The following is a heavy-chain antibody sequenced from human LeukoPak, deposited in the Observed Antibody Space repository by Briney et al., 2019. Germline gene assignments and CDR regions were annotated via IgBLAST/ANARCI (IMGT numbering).Heavy chain of an antibody. Sequence: PGGSLRLSCAASGFVVSSNYMNWVRQAPGKGLEWVSVIYSGGSTYYADSVKGRFTISRDNSKNTVHLQMNDLRAEDTAVYYCARSWDARLNFDYWGQGTLVTVSS. V-gene: IGHV3-66*02. CDR1: GFVVSSNY. D-gene: IGHD1-26*01. CDR2: IYSGGST. J-gene: IGHJ4*02. CDR3: ARSWDARLNFDY.